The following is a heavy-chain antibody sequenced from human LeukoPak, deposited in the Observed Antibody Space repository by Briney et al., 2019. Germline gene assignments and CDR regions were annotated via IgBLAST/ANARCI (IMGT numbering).Heavy chain of an antibody. V-gene: IGHV3-48*01. J-gene: IGHJ6*03. Sequence: GGSLRLSCAASGFTFSSYSMNWVRQAPGKGLEWVSYISSSSTIYYADSVKGRFTISRDNAKNSLYLQMNSLRAEDTAVYYCASLTEHYDFWSGNYYYYMDVWGKGTTVTVSS. CDR2: ISSSSTI. CDR3: ASLTEHYDFWSGNYYYYMDV. D-gene: IGHD3-3*01. CDR1: GFTFSSYS.